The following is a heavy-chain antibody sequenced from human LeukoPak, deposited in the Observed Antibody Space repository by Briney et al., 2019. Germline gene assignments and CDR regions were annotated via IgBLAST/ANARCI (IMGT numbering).Heavy chain of an antibody. CDR2: IYYSGTT. V-gene: IGHV4-59*01. CDR3: ARETGNYYFDY. Sequence: KTSETLSLTCTVSGGSISSYYWSWIRQPPGKGLEWIGYIYYSGTTNCNPSLKSRVTLSVDTSKSQLSLKLSSVTAADTAVFYCARETGNYYFDYWGQGTLVTVSS. J-gene: IGHJ4*02. CDR1: GGSISSYY. D-gene: IGHD3-9*01.